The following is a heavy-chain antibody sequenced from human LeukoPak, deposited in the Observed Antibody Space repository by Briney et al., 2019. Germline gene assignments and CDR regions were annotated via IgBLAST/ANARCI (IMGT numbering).Heavy chain of an antibody. CDR1: GFTFSSYS. D-gene: IGHD3-9*01. J-gene: IGHJ4*02. V-gene: IGHV3-21*04. CDR2: ISSSSSYI. CDR3: ARDPGPYYDILTGYYDY. Sequence: PGGSLRLSCAASGFTFSSYSMNWVRQAPGKGLEWVSSISSSSSYIYYADSVKGRFTISRDNAKNSLYLQMNSLRAEDTAVYYCARDPGPYYDILTGYYDYWGQGTLVTVSS.